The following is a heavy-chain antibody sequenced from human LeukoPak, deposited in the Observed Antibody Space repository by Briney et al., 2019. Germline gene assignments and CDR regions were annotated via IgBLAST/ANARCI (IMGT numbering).Heavy chain of an antibody. CDR2: IAVSGGGT. D-gene: IGHD1-26*01. Sequence: GGSLRLSCAASGFTFNNYAMAWVRQAPGRGLEWVSAIAVSGGGTHYADSVKGRFTISRDNSKNTLYLQMNSLSAEDTAVYYCGKNRYSGSLSPFDIWGQGTMATVSS. CDR1: GFTFNNYA. V-gene: IGHV3-23*01. J-gene: IGHJ3*02. CDR3: GKNRYSGSLSPFDI.